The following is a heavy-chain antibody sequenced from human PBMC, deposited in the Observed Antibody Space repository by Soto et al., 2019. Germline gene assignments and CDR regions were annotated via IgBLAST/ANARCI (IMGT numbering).Heavy chain of an antibody. V-gene: IGHV2-70*01. CDR3: ARDSRYFDWLSPEAYYYGMDV. CDR1: GFSLSTSGMC. Sequence: VSGPTLVNPTQTLTLTCTFSGFSLSTSGMCVSWIRQPPGKALEWLALIDWDDDKYYSTSLKTRLTISKDTSKNQVVLTMTNMDPVDTATYYCARDSRYFDWLSPEAYYYGMDVWGQGTTVTVSS. CDR2: IDWDDDK. D-gene: IGHD3-9*01. J-gene: IGHJ6*02.